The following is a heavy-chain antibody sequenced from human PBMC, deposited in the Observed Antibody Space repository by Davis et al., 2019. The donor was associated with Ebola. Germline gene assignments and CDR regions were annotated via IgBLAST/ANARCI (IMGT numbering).Heavy chain of an antibody. J-gene: IGHJ6*02. CDR2: ISSSGSTI. CDR1: GFTFSSYW. Sequence: GESLKISCAASGFTFSSYWMHWVRQAPGKGLEWVSYISSSGSTIYYADSVKGRFTISRDNAKNSLYLQMNSLRAEDTAVYYCARDSSLYSNYLVGRGYYGMDVWGQGTTVTVSS. D-gene: IGHD4-11*01. CDR3: ARDSSLYSNYLVGRGYYGMDV. V-gene: IGHV3-48*04.